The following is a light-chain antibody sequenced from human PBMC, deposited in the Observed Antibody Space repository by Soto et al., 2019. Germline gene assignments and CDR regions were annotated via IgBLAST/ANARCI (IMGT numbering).Light chain of an antibody. CDR2: GAS. Sequence: IVLPRSPVILSFCPLEIATLSCSVSQSVSSSYLAWYQQKPGQAPRLLIYGASSRATGIPDRFSGSGSGTDFTLTISILEPEDFAVYYSQQYGSSPRTFGQGTKVDIK. J-gene: IGKJ1*01. CDR3: QQYGSSPRT. V-gene: IGKV3-20*01. CDR1: QSVSSSY.